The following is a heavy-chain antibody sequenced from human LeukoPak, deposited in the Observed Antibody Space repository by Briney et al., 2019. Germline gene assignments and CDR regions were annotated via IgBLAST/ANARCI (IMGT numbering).Heavy chain of an antibody. CDR2: IYYSRST. CDR3: ARAYYYDSSGLSRAFDI. Sequence: SETLSLTCTVSGGSISSYYWSWIRQPPGKGLEWIGYIYYSRSTNYNPSLKSRVTISVDTSKNQFSLKLSSVTAADTAVYYCARAYYYDSSGLSRAFDIWGQGTMVTVSS. J-gene: IGHJ3*02. V-gene: IGHV4-59*01. D-gene: IGHD3-22*01. CDR1: GGSISSYY.